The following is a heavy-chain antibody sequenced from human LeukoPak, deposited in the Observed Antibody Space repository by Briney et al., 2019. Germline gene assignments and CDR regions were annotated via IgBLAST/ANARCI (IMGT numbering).Heavy chain of an antibody. Sequence: GGSLRLSCAAPGFIFSSNWMGWVRQAPGKGLEWVAHIKRDGSQRYYLDSVKGRFTISRDNAKNSLYLQMNSLRVEDTAVYYCARLGLEVGGPNWFDPWGQGTLVTVSS. CDR1: GFIFSSNW. D-gene: IGHD1-1*01. CDR3: ARLGLEVGGPNWFDP. V-gene: IGHV3-7*01. J-gene: IGHJ5*02. CDR2: IKRDGSQR.